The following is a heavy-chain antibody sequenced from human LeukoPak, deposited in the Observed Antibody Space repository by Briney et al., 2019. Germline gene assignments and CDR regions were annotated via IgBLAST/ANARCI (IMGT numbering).Heavy chain of an antibody. Sequence: SETLSLTCAVYGGSFSGYYWSWIRQPPGKGLGWIGEINHSGSTNYNPSLKSRVTISVDTSKNQFSLKLSSVTAADTAVYYCARGSPYSSGWYGAWGQGTLVTVSS. V-gene: IGHV4-34*01. D-gene: IGHD6-19*01. CDR1: GGSFSGYY. J-gene: IGHJ5*02. CDR3: ARGSPYSSGWYGA. CDR2: INHSGST.